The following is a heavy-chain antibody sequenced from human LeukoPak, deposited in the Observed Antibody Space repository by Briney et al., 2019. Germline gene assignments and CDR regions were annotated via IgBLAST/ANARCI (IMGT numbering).Heavy chain of an antibody. J-gene: IGHJ4*02. CDR3: ARGPAPDCSGGSCYVILDY. CDR1: GFTFSDYY. V-gene: IGHV3-11*01. D-gene: IGHD2-15*01. Sequence: GGSLRLSCAASGFTFSDYYMSWIRQAPGKGLQWLAYSSTSGSITYYADSVKGRFTISRDNSKNTLYLQMNSLRAEDTAVYYCARGPAPDCSGGSCYVILDYWGQGTLVTVSS. CDR2: SSTSGSIT.